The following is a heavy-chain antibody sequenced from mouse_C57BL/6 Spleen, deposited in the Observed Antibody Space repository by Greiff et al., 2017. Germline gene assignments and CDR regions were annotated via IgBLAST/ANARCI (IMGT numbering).Heavy chain of an antibody. J-gene: IGHJ2*01. V-gene: IGHV5-4*01. CDR3: ARGDDGYSYYFDY. Sequence: EVQGVESGGGLVKPGGSLKLSCAASGFTFSSYAMSWVRQTPEKRLEWVATISDGGSYTYYPDNVKGRFTISRDNAKNNLYLQMSHLKSEDTAMYYCARGDDGYSYYFDYWGQGTTLTVSS. D-gene: IGHD2-3*01. CDR1: GFTFSSYA. CDR2: ISDGGSYT.